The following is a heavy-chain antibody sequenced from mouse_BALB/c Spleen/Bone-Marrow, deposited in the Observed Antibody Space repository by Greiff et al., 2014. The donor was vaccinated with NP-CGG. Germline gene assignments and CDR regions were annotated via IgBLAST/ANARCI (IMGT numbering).Heavy chain of an antibody. CDR3: ATLYGNYDYAMDY. Sequence: EVKLVESGPGLVKPSQSLSLTCTVTGYSITSDYAWNRIRQFPGNKLEWMGYISYSGSTSYHPSLKSRISITRDTSKNQFFLQLNSVTIEDTATYFCATLYGNYDYAMDYWGQGTSVTVSS. J-gene: IGHJ4*01. V-gene: IGHV3-2*02. D-gene: IGHD2-1*01. CDR1: GYSITSDYA. CDR2: ISYSGST.